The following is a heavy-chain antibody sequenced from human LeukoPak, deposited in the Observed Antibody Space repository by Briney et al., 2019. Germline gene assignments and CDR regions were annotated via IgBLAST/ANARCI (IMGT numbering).Heavy chain of an antibody. CDR3: ARGSWQGYHFDY. J-gene: IGHJ4*02. D-gene: IGHD5-12*01. Sequence: SQTLSLTCTVSGGSISSGGYYWSWIRQHPGKGLEWIGYIYYSGSTYYNSSLKSRVTISVDTSENQFSLKLSSVTAADTAVYYCARGSWQGYHFDYWGQGTLVTVSS. CDR1: GGSISSGGYY. V-gene: IGHV4-31*03. CDR2: IYYSGST.